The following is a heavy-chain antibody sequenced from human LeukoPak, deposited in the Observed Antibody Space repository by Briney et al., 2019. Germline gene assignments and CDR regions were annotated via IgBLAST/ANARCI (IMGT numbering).Heavy chain of an antibody. J-gene: IGHJ4*02. D-gene: IGHD1-26*01. CDR1: GFTFSSYS. CDR3: ARVRGRWELSSFHQMDY. V-gene: IGHV3-21*01. CDR2: ISSSSSYI. Sequence: PGGSLRLSCAASGFTFSSYSMNWVRQAPGKGLEWVSSISSSSSYIYYADSVKGRFTISRDNAKNSLYLQMNSLRAEDTAVYYCARVRGRWELSSFHQMDYWGQGTLVTVSS.